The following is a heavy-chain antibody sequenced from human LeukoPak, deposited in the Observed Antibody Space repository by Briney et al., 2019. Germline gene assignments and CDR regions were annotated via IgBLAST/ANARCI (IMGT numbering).Heavy chain of an antibody. CDR2: IYSGGST. J-gene: IGHJ4*02. CDR3: ARDRRYSGTFDY. Sequence: PGRSLRLSCAASGFTVSSNYMSWVRQAPGKGLEWVSVIYSGGSTYYADSVKGRFTISRDNSKNTLYLQMNSLRAEDTAVYYCARDRRYSGTFDYWGQGTLVTVSS. V-gene: IGHV3-66*01. D-gene: IGHD1-26*01. CDR1: GFTVSSNY.